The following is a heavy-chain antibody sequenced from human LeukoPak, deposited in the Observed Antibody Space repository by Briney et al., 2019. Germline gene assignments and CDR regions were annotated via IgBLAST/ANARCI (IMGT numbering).Heavy chain of an antibody. CDR3: AREAPVGSVFDDVGHFDY. CDR1: GYTFTGYY. CDR2: INPSGGST. Sequence: ASVKVSCKASGYTFTGYYMHWVRQAPGQGLEWMGIINPSGGSTPHAQKFQGRVTMTRDTSTSTVYMELNNLRSEDTALYYCAREAPVGSVFDDVGHFDYWGQGTLVTVSS. V-gene: IGHV1-46*01. D-gene: IGHD1-26*01. J-gene: IGHJ4*02.